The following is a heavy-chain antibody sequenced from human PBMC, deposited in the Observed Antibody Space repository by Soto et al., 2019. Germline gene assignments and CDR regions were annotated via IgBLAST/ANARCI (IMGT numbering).Heavy chain of an antibody. J-gene: IGHJ4*02. CDR3: ARGRGAVAR. D-gene: IGHD6-19*01. CDR1: GGSITSGGYY. Sequence: SETLSLTCTVSGGSITSGGYYWSWIRQHPGKGLEWIGNIYYSGNTYYNPSLKSRVTISVDTSKNQFSLKLSSVTAADTAVYYWARGRGAVARWGQGTLVTVSS. CDR2: IYYSGNT. V-gene: IGHV4-31*03.